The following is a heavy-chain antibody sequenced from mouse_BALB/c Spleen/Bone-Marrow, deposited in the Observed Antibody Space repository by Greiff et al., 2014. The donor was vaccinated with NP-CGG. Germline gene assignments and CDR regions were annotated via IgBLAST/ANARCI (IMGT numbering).Heavy chain of an antibody. CDR2: IDPGNGDT. J-gene: IGHJ2*01. CDR3: NAVHGNCPYFDY. V-gene: IGHV14-4*02. D-gene: IGHD2-14*01. Sequence: VQLKESGAELVRSGASVKLSCTASGFNIKDYYMHWVKQRPEQGLEWIGWIDPGNGDTEYAPKFQGKATMTADTSSNTAYLQLSSLTSEDTAVYYCNAVHGNCPYFDYWRQASTLPVPS. CDR1: GFNIKDYY.